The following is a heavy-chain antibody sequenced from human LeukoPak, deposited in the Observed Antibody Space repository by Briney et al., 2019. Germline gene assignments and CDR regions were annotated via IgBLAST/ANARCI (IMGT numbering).Heavy chain of an antibody. CDR1: VYTFTSSD. J-gene: IGHJ5*02. CDR2: MNPNSGNT. CDR3: ARRRGSGSYHYNWFDP. Sequence: ASVKVSCKASVYTFTSSDINWVRQATGQGLEWRGWMNPNSGNTGYAQKLQGRVTMTKNTSISTAYMELSSLRSEDTAIYYCARRRGSGSYHYNWFDPWGQGTLVTVSS. D-gene: IGHD3-10*01. V-gene: IGHV1-8*01.